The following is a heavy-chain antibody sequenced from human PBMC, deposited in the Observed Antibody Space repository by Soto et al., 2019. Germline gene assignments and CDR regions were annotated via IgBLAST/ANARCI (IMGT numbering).Heavy chain of an antibody. CDR3: AHPRGYGVFDAYDI. Sequence: GESLKISCAASGFTFSSYAMSWVRQAPGKGLEWVSAISASGESTYSADSVKGRFTISRDNSMNALYLQMSSLRIEDTAVYYCAHPRGYGVFDAYDIWGQGTMVTVSS. CDR1: GFTFSSYA. V-gene: IGHV3-23*01. CDR2: ISASGEST. J-gene: IGHJ3*02. D-gene: IGHD4-17*01.